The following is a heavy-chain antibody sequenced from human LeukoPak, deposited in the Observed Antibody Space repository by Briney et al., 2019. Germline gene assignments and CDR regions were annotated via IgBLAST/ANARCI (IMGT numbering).Heavy chain of an antibody. CDR3: ARWLDAADY. CDR2: INPSGGTK. J-gene: IGHJ4*02. V-gene: IGHV1-46*01. D-gene: IGHD6-13*01. CDR1: GYTFTSYY. Sequence: GASVKVSCKASGYTFTSYYMHWVRQAPGQGLEWMGIINPSGGTKSYAKKFQGRVTMTRDTSTSTVYMELSSLTSEDTAVYYCARWLDAADYWGQGTLVTVSS.